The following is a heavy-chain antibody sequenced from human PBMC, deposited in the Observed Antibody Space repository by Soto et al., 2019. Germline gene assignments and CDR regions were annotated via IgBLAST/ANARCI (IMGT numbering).Heavy chain of an antibody. V-gene: IGHV1-69*01. CDR2: IIPIFDTP. Sequence: QVQLVQSGAEVRKPGSAVRVSCKASGGTFNMYAMNWVRQAPGQGLGWMAGIIPIFDTPRYSQQSQGGVTITVDESTSTAYMELSSLRSEDTAIYYCARSIGSGGVIGGFDYWGQGTLVTVAS. CDR1: GGTFNMYA. D-gene: IGHD3-16*02. CDR3: ARSIGSGGVIGGFDY. J-gene: IGHJ4*02.